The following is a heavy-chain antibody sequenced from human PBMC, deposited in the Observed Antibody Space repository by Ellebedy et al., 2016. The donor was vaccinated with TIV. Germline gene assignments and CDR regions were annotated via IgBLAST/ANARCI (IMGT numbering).Heavy chain of an antibody. V-gene: IGHV3-7*04. Sequence: PGGSLRLSCAASGFAFSRYWMSWLRQAPGNGLEYVAHIKFDEIEAYHADSVKGRFIISRDNARKSLYLQMNSLRVGDTAVYYCARDTVEVPSGDSFDLWGQGTTVTVS. CDR2: IKFDEIEA. CDR1: GFAFSRYW. J-gene: IGHJ3*01. CDR3: ARDTVEVPSGDSFDL. D-gene: IGHD2-2*01.